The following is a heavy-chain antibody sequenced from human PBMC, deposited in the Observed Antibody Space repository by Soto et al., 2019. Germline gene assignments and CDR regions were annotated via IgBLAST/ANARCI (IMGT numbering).Heavy chain of an antibody. D-gene: IGHD6-19*01. J-gene: IGHJ3*02. CDR1: GFTFSSYG. CDR3: AKEQWLVRTINDAFDI. CDR2: ISYDGSNK. Sequence: QVQLVESGGGVVQPGRSLRLSCAASGFTFSSYGMHWVRQAPGKGLEWVAVISYDGSNKYYADSVKGRFTISRDNSKNTLYRQMNSLRAEDTAGYYCAKEQWLVRTINDAFDIWGQGTMVTVSS. V-gene: IGHV3-30*18.